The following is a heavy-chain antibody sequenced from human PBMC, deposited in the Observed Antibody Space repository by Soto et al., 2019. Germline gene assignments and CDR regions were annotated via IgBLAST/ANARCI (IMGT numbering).Heavy chain of an antibody. CDR2: INHSGST. J-gene: IGHJ4*02. V-gene: IGHV4-34*01. CDR1: GGSFSGYY. D-gene: IGHD3-3*01. Sequence: PSETLSLTCAVYGGSFSGYYWSWIRQPPGKGLEWIGEINHSGSTNYNPSLKSRVTISVDTSKNQFSLKLSSVTAADTAVYYCARGLRKSTIFGVVIIRSYYFDYWGQGTLVTVSS. CDR3: ARGLRKSTIFGVVIIRSYYFDY.